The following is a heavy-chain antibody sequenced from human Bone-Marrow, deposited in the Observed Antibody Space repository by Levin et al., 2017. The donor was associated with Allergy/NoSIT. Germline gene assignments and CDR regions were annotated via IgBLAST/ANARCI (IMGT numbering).Heavy chain of an antibody. CDR3: AREDHDYGDPDAFDI. J-gene: IGHJ3*02. CDR1: GGSISSGGYY. D-gene: IGHD4-17*01. Sequence: SETLSLTCTVSGGSISSGGYYWSWIRQHPGKGLEWMGYIYYSGSTYYNPSLKSRVTISVDTSKNQFSLKLSSVTAADTAVYYCAREDHDYGDPDAFDIWGQGTMVTVSS. V-gene: IGHV4-31*03. CDR2: IYYSGST.